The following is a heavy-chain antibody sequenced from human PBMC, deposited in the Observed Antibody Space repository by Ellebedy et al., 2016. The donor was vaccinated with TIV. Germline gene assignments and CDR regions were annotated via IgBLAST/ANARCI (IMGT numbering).Heavy chain of an antibody. J-gene: IGHJ4*02. CDR3: TKEGAEAGRPAYLSYDH. V-gene: IGHV3-21*01. CDR2: ISYNGGGV. CDR1: GFAYGGFA. D-gene: IGHD6-19*01. Sequence: GESLKISCAASGFAYGGFAMNWVRQAPGKGLEWVSSISYNGGGVFYADSVKGRFTISRDNSKDTLDLQMNSLRPEDTAVYYCTKEGAEAGRPAYLSYDHWGQGTLVTVSS.